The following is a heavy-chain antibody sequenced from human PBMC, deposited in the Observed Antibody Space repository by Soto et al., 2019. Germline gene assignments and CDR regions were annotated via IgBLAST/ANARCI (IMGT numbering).Heavy chain of an antibody. V-gene: IGHV3-33*01. CDR1: GFTFSSYG. CDR3: ARESEDYGDYIDFVYYFDY. CDR2: IWYDGSNK. Sequence: QVQLVESGGGVVQPGRSLRLSCAASGFTFSSYGMHWVRQAPGKGLEWVAVIWYDGSNKYYADSVKGRFTISRDNSKNTLYLQMNSLRAEDTAVYYCARESEDYGDYIDFVYYFDYWGQGTLVTGSS. J-gene: IGHJ4*02. D-gene: IGHD4-17*01.